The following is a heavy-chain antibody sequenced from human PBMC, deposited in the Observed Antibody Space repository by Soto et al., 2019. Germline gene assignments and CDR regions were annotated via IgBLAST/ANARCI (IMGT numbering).Heavy chain of an antibody. CDR1: GFSVNRKY. V-gene: IGHV3-66*01. J-gene: IGHJ4*02. CDR3: AIDDNWNSWWPYYFDF. CDR2: VYTGGST. Sequence: EVQLVESGGGLVQPGGSLRLSCAVSGFSVNRKYMSWVRQAPGKGPDWVGSVYTGGSTDYAGSMKGRFTISRHDSKNTLYLQMNSLRVEDTAVYYCAIDDNWNSWWPYYFDFWGQGVLVTVSS. D-gene: IGHD1-1*01.